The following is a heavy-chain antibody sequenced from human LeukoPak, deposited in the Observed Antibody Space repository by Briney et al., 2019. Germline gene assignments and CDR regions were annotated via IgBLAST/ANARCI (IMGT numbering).Heavy chain of an antibody. CDR1: GFTFSSYG. J-gene: IGHJ4*02. V-gene: IGHV3-23*01. CDR3: ARDRGSLLDTAPLED. CDR2: ISDGGT. D-gene: IGHD3/OR15-3a*01. Sequence: GGSLRLSCAASGFTFSSYGMHWVRQAPGKGLEWVAGISDGGTFNANSVKGRFTISKDNSNTMLYLQMKSLRVEHTAVYYCARDRGSLLDTAPLEDWGQGTLVSVSS.